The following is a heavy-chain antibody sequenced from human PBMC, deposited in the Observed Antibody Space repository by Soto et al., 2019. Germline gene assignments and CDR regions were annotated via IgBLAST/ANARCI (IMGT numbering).Heavy chain of an antibody. CDR2: IIPIFGTA. Sequence: QVQLVQSGAEVKKPGSSVKVSCKASGGTFSSYAISWVRQAPGQGLEWMGGIIPIFGTANYAQKFQGRVTXTSXXSXRTAYIELSSLRSEDTAVYYCARHVPAAGYYYGMDVWGQGTTVTVSS. CDR3: ARHVPAAGYYYGMDV. J-gene: IGHJ6*02. V-gene: IGHV1-69*05. D-gene: IGHD2-2*01. CDR1: GGTFSSYA.